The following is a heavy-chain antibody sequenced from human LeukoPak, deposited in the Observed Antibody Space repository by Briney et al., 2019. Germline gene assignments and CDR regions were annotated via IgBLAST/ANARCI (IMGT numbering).Heavy chain of an antibody. D-gene: IGHD6-13*01. Sequence: ASVKVSCKASGYTFTGYYMHWVRQAPGQGLEWMGWINPNSGGTNYAQKFQGRVTMTRDTSISTAYMELSRLRSDDTAVYYCAIAAAGTTLLYYYYYYMDVWGKGTTVTVSS. CDR2: INPNSGGT. CDR1: GYTFTGYY. V-gene: IGHV1-2*02. CDR3: AIAAAGTTLLYYYYYYMDV. J-gene: IGHJ6*03.